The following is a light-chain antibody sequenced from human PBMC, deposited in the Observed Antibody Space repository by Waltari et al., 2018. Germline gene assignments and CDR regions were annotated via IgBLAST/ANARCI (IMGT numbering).Light chain of an antibody. CDR2: TND. V-gene: IGLV1-44*01. J-gene: IGLJ3*02. CDR3: ATWDDRLNGAV. Sequence: GQRVTISCSGSRSNIGSNTVNWYQQFPGTAPKLVISTNDQRPSGVPDRVSGSKSGTSASLAISGLQSEDEADYYCATWDDRLNGAVFGGGTKLTV. CDR1: RSNIGSNT.